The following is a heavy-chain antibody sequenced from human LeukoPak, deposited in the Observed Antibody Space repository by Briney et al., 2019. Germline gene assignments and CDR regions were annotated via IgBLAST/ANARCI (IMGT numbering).Heavy chain of an antibody. D-gene: IGHD2-2*01. CDR1: GFTFSDYY. CDR2: ISSSSSYT. V-gene: IGHV3-11*06. CDR3: ARDGGCSSTSCYVSWFDP. Sequence: GGSLRLSCEASGFTFSDYYMSWIRQAPGKGLEWVSYISSSSSYTNYADSVKGRFTISRDNAKNSLYLQMNSLRAEDTAVYYCARDGGCSSTSCYVSWFDPWGQGTLVTVSS. J-gene: IGHJ5*02.